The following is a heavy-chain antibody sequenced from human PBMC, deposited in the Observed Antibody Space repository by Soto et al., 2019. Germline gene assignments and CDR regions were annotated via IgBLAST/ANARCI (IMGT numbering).Heavy chain of an antibody. V-gene: IGHV4-31*03. J-gene: IGHJ5*02. Sequence: QVQLQESGPGLVKPSQTLSLTCTVSGGSISSGGYYCSWIRQHPGKGLEWIGYIYYSGSTYYKPSLKGRVTISVDTSKKQFSMKMSSVTAADTAVYYCARSVFPWGRGTLVTVSS. CDR2: IYYSGST. CDR3: ARSVFP. CDR1: GGSISSGGYY.